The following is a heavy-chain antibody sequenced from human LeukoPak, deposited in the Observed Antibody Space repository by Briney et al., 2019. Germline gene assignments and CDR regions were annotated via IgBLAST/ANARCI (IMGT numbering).Heavy chain of an antibody. D-gene: IGHD5-12*01. CDR1: GYSFTSYW. CDR2: IYPGDSDT. Sequence: GESLKISCKGSGYSFTSYWIGWVRQMPGKGLEWMGIIYPGDSDTRYSPSFQGQVTISADKSISTAYLQWSSLKASDTAMYYCARHLLSFGVGYDLDYWGQGTLVTASS. V-gene: IGHV5-51*01. CDR3: ARHLLSFGVGYDLDY. J-gene: IGHJ4*02.